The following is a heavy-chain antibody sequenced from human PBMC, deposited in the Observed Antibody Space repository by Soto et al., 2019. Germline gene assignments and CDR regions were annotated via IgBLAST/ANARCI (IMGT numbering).Heavy chain of an antibody. J-gene: IGHJ6*02. CDR1: GYTFTSYD. Sequence: GASVKVSCNASGYTFTSYDINWVRQATGQGLEWMGWMNPNSGNTGYAQKFQGRVTMTRNTSISTAYMELSSLRSEDTAVYYCARSSSSYYYYGMDVWGQGTTVTVSS. CDR2: MNPNSGNT. V-gene: IGHV1-8*01. CDR3: ARSSSSYYYYGMDV. D-gene: IGHD6-6*01.